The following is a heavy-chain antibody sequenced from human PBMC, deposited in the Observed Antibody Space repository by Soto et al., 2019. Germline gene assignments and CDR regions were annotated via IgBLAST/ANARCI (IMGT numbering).Heavy chain of an antibody. J-gene: IGHJ5*02. Sequence: ETLSLTCSVSGGSISSYYWSWIRQPAGKGLEWIGRIYSSGSTKYNPSLKSRIIMSVDTSKNQFSLKLYSVTAADTAVYYCARTLEAAGTENWFDPWGQGTLVTVSS. CDR1: GGSISSYY. CDR2: IYSSGST. D-gene: IGHD6-13*01. CDR3: ARTLEAAGTENWFDP. V-gene: IGHV4-4*07.